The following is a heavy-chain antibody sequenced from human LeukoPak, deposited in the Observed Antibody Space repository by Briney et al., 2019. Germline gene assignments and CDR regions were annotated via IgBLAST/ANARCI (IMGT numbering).Heavy chain of an antibody. Sequence: SETLSLTCAVYGGSFSGYYWSWIRQPPGKGLERIGEINRSGSTNYNPSLKSRVTISVDTSKNQFSLKLSSVTAADTAVYYCARFSYSNFDYWGQGTLVTVSS. V-gene: IGHV4-34*01. CDR3: ARFSYSNFDY. CDR2: INRSGST. J-gene: IGHJ4*02. CDR1: GGSFSGYY. D-gene: IGHD4-11*01.